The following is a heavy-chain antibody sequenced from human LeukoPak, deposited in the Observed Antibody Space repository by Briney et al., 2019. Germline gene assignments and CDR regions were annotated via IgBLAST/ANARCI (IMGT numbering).Heavy chain of an antibody. CDR1: GFSLSTSGMC. D-gene: IGHD2-2*01. CDR3: AQAPPGYCDSTSCLNYFHY. V-gene: IGHV2-70*11. CDR2: IDWDDDK. Sequence: SGPALVKPTQTLTLTCTFSGFSLSTSGMCVSWIRQPPGKALEWLARIDWDDDKYYSTSLKTRLTISKDTSKNQVVLTMTNMDPVGTATYYCAQAPPGYCDSTSCLNYFHYWGQGILVTVSS. J-gene: IGHJ4*02.